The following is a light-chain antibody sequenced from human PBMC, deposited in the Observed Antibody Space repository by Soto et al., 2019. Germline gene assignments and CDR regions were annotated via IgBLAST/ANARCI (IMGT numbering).Light chain of an antibody. CDR1: QSLGGS. J-gene: IGKJ1*01. V-gene: IGKV3-15*01. Sequence: IVITQSPATLSVSPGERATLSSRASQSLGGSLAWYQQKPGQAPRLLIYGASTRVTGIPARFSGSGSGTEFTLTISSLQSEDFAVYYCQQYKNGWTFGQGTKVDI. CDR3: QQYKNGWT. CDR2: GAS.